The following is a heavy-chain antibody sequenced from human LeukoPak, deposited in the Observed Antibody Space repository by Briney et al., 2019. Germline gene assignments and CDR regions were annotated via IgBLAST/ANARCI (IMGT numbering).Heavy chain of an antibody. V-gene: IGHV3-15*01. CDR1: ELTFINAW. CDR3: TGWPRNGFDI. Sequence: GGSLRLSCAASELTFINAWLSGFPQPPGRGREWVGRIKSKTDGGTTDYAAPVKGRFTISRDDSKNTLYLQMNSLKTEDTAVYYCTGWPRNGFDIWGQGTMVTVSS. J-gene: IGHJ3*02. D-gene: IGHD1-14*01. CDR2: IKSKTDGGTT.